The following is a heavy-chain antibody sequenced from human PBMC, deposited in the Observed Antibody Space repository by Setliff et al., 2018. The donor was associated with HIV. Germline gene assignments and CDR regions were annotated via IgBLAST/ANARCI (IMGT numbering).Heavy chain of an antibody. Sequence: PGGSLRLSCAASGFTFSTYDMTWVRQAPGKGLEWVSLINGGGNYIQYADSVKGRFIISRDNSKNMLYLQMNSLRAEDTAVYYCVGMDIVVVLPPDVWGQGTTVTVSS. J-gene: IGHJ6*02. CDR1: GFTFSTYD. D-gene: IGHD2-21*01. CDR2: INGGGNYI. V-gene: IGHV3-23*03. CDR3: VGMDIVVVLPPDV.